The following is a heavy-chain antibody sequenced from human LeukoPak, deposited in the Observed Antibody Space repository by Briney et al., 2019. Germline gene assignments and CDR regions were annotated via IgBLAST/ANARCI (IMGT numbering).Heavy chain of an antibody. V-gene: IGHV4-4*02. Sequence: SGTLSLTCAVSGGSISSSSNWWSWVRQPPGKGLEWIGEILHTGSTNYNPSLKTRLTMSVDKPKNQFSLRLGSVTAADSAVYYCIYGGNSGDWLYWGQGTLVTVSS. CDR2: ILHTGST. D-gene: IGHD4-23*01. J-gene: IGHJ4*02. CDR1: GGSISSSSNW. CDR3: IYGGNSGDWLY.